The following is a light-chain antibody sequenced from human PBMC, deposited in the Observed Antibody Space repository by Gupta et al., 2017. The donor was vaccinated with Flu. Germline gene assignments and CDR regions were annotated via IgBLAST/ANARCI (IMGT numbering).Light chain of an antibody. CDR3: QQDYGAPIT. J-gene: IGKJ5*01. Sequence: SLGERATITCKSSQSVFDSSNNKIYLAWYQQKPRQPPKLLIKWVSTRESEVPDSFSGRGSGTDFSLTINRLQAEDVAVYYCQQDYGAPITFGQGTRLEIK. CDR2: WVS. CDR1: QSVFDSSNNKIY. V-gene: IGKV4-1*01.